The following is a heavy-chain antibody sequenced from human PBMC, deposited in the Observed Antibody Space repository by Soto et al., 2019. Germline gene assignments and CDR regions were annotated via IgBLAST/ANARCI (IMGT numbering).Heavy chain of an antibody. CDR1: GGSISSGGYS. CDR2: IYHSGST. Sequence: QLQLQESGSGLVKPSQTLSLTCAVSGGSISSGGYSWSWIRQPPGKGLEWIGYIYHSGSTYYNPSIKSRFPIPLDGSKTHSPRKRSPVTAAATAVYYGARVPVPWGQGPRVTASS. V-gene: IGHV4-30-2*01. J-gene: IGHJ5*02. CDR3: ARVPVP.